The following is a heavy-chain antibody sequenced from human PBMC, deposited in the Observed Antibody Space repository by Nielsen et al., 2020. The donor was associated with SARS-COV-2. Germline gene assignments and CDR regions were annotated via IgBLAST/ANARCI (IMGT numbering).Heavy chain of an antibody. CDR2: IYYSGST. CDR3: ARLRFLEWLLYREMFFDY. CDR1: GGSISSGDYY. D-gene: IGHD3-3*01. V-gene: IGHV4-30-4*01. Sequence: LRLSCTVSGGSISSGDYYWSWIRQPPGKGLEWIGYIYYSGSTYYNPSLKSRVTISVDTSKNQFSLKLSSVTAADTAVYYCARLRFLEWLLYREMFFDYWGQGTLVTVSS. J-gene: IGHJ4*02.